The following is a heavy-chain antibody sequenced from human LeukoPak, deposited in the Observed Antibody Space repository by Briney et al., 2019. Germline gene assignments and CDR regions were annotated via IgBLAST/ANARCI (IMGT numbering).Heavy chain of an antibody. V-gene: IGHV4-38-2*02. Sequence: SETLSLTCTVSGYFISSGYYWGWIRQPPGRGLEWIGSFYHSGSTYYNPSLKSRVTISVNTSKSQFSLKVSSVTAADTAVYYCARHGYSYGYFDYWGQGTLVTVSS. CDR2: FYHSGST. J-gene: IGHJ4*02. CDR3: ARHGYSYGYFDY. D-gene: IGHD5-18*01. CDR1: GYFISSGYY.